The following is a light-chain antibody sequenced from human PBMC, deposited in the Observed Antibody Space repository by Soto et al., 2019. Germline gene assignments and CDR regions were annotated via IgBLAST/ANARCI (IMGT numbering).Light chain of an antibody. CDR1: QGISSF. Sequence: DGQMPQSPSSLSAAVVYRVTITGLASQGISSFLAWYQQLPGKVPKLLIYSSSTLQSGVPSRFSGSGSGTDFTITISSLQNEDVEIYYCQKYNSGPITFGGGTKVDIK. CDR2: SSS. J-gene: IGKJ4*01. CDR3: QKYNSGPIT. V-gene: IGKV1-27*01.